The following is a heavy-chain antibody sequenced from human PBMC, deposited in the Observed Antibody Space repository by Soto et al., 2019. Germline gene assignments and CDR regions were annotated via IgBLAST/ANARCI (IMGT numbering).Heavy chain of an antibody. CDR3: SKVRHSNYYDSSGYYDAFDI. D-gene: IGHD3-22*01. Sequence: GGSLRLSCAASGFTFSSYAMSWVRQAPGKGLEWVSAISGSGGSTYYADSVKGRFTVSRDNSKSTLYLQMNSLRAEDTAVYYCSKVRHSNYYDSSGYYDAFDIWGQGTMLTVSS. CDR1: GFTFSSYA. CDR2: ISGSGGST. V-gene: IGHV3-23*01. J-gene: IGHJ3*02.